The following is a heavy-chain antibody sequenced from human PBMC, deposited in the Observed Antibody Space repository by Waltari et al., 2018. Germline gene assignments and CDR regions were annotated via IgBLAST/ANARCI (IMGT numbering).Heavy chain of an antibody. CDR2: INHSGST. J-gene: IGHJ4*02. CDR3: ARGLKGSSSRSGFDY. D-gene: IGHD6-13*01. CDR1: GGSFSGYY. Sequence: QVQLQQWGAGLLKPSETLSLTCAVYGGSFSGYYWSWIRQPPGKGREWIGEINHSGSTTYNPSLKGRVTISVDTSKNQFSLKLSSVTAADTAVYYCARGLKGSSSRSGFDYWGQGTLVTVSS. V-gene: IGHV4-34*01.